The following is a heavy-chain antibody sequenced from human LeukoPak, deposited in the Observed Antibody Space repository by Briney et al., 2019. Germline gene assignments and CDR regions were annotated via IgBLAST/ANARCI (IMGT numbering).Heavy chain of an antibody. CDR3: ATLRYCSSTSCARHAFDI. CDR1: GYTLTELS. CDR2: FDPEDGET. Sequence: ASVKVSCKVSGYTLTELSMHWVRQAPGKGLEWMGGFDPEDGETIYAQKFQGRVTMTEDTSTDTAYMELSSLRSEDTAVYYCATLRYCSSTSCARHAFDIWGQGTMVTVSS. D-gene: IGHD2-2*01. J-gene: IGHJ3*02. V-gene: IGHV1-24*01.